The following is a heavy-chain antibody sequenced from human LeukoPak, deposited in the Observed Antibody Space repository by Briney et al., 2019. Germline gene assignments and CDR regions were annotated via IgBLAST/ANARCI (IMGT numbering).Heavy chain of an antibody. CDR3: AKTGTPWYYFDY. J-gene: IGHJ4*02. Sequence: GGSLRLSCAASGFTFSSYAMSWVRQAPGKGPEWVSAISGSGGSTYYADSVKGRFTISRDNSKNTLYLQMNSLRAEDTAVYYCAKTGTPWYYFDYWGQGTLVTVSS. CDR2: ISGSGGST. D-gene: IGHD6-13*01. CDR1: GFTFSSYA. V-gene: IGHV3-23*01.